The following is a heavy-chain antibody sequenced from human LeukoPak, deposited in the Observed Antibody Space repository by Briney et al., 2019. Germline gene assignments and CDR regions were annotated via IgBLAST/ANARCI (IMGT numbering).Heavy chain of an antibody. V-gene: IGHV4-59*01. CDR3: ARGGPPPRHKLETGLVEYFDY. D-gene: IGHD3/OR15-3a*01. CDR1: GGSISSYC. Sequence: SETPSLTCTVSGGSISSYCWSWIRQPPGKGLEWIGYIYYSGSTNYNPSLKSRVTISVDTSKNQFSLKLSSVTAADTAVYYCARGGPPPRHKLETGLVEYFDYWGQGTLVTVSS. CDR2: IYYSGST. J-gene: IGHJ4*02.